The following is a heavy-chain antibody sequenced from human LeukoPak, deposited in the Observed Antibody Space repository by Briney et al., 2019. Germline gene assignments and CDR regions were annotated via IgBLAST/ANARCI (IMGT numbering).Heavy chain of an antibody. D-gene: IGHD3-3*01. Sequence: ASVKVSCKASGYTFTGYYMHWVRQAPGQGLEWMGWMNRNSGGKNYAQKFQGRVTMTRDTSISTDYMELSRLRSDDTAVYYCARVIGDYDFWSGYYWFDPWGQGTLVTVSS. CDR3: ARVIGDYDFWSGYYWFDP. V-gene: IGHV1-2*02. CDR2: MNRNSGGK. CDR1: GYTFTGYY. J-gene: IGHJ5*02.